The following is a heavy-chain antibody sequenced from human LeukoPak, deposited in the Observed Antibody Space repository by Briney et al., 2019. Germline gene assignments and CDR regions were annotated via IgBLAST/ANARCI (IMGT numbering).Heavy chain of an antibody. CDR1: GFPFSSYG. V-gene: IGHV3-30*03. CDR2: ISNDGSNK. CDR3: AAYCSSTSCYFGTDAFDI. Sequence: GGSLRLSCAASGFPFSSYGMHWVRQAPGKGLEWVAAISNDGSNKFYADSVKGRFALSRDNPTSTVILQMNSLRAEDTAVYYCAAYCSSTSCYFGTDAFDIWGQGTMVTVSS. J-gene: IGHJ3*02. D-gene: IGHD2-2*01.